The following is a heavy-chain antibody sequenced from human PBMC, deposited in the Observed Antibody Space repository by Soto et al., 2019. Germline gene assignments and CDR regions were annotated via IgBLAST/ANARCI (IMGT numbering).Heavy chain of an antibody. Sequence: GSLRLSCTAAGFTFGDYAMIFLRQTPGKGLEWVGFIRSKGYDGTTDYAASVKGRFTISRDDSKSIAYLQLNSLKTEETAVYYCLRNYGDYFTYYYYGRDGWGKGYRVTVAS. CDR2: IRSKGYDGTT. CDR1: GFTFGDYA. CDR3: LRNYGDYFTYYYYGRDG. D-gene: IGHD4-17*01. J-gene: IGHJ6*04. V-gene: IGHV3-49*03.